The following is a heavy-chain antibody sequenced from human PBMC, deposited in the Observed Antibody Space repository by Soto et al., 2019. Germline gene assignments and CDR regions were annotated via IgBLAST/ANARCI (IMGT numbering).Heavy chain of an antibody. CDR2: IKEDGSEK. J-gene: IGHJ5*02. D-gene: IGHD6-13*01. CDR3: ARVPVKVAAGTAWLDP. V-gene: IGHV3-7*01. Sequence: EVQVVESGGGLVQPGGSLRLSCAASGFTFSIYWMSWVRQAPGKGLEWVANIKEDGSEKYYVDSVKGRFTISRDNAKNSLYLQMNSLRAEDTAVYYCARVPVKVAAGTAWLDPWGQGTLVTVSS. CDR1: GFTFSIYW.